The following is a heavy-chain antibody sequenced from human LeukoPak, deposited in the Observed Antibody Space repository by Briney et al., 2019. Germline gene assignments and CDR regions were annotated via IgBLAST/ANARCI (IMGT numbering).Heavy chain of an antibody. D-gene: IGHD6-13*01. CDR3: TRELIAAAPDDAFDI. V-gene: IGHV1-2*02. CDR2: INPNSGGT. J-gene: IGHJ3*02. Sequence: GASVKVSCKASGYSFTGYYMHWVRQAPGQGLEWMGWINPNSGGTNYAQKFQGRVTMTRDTSISTAYMELSRLRSDDTAVYYCTRELIAAAPDDAFDIWGQGTMVTVSS. CDR1: GYSFTGYY.